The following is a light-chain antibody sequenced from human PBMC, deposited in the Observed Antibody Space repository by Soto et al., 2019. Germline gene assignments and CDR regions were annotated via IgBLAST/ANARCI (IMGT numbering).Light chain of an antibody. CDR1: QSLVHSDGNTY. V-gene: IGKV2-24*01. CDR3: FKTTLLPGT. Sequence: DVVLTQTPLSSPVTLGQPASISCRSSQSLVHSDGNTYLNWLQQRPGQPPRLLIYKISNRFSGVPDRHSGGAARTDFTLKISRVEAEDVGIYYCFKTTLLPGTFGKETKVETK. J-gene: IGKJ1*01. CDR2: KIS.